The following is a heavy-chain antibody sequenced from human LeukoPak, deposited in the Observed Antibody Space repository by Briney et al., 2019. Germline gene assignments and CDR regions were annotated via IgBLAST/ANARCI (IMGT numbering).Heavy chain of an antibody. J-gene: IGHJ6*02. CDR3: ARGQYRSSWPEYYYGMDV. V-gene: IGHV3-66*01. CDR1: GFTVSSNY. Sequence: GGSLRLSCAASGFTVSSNYMSWVRQAPGKGLEWVSVIYSGGSTYYADSVKGRFTISRDNSKNTLYLQMNSLRAEDTAVYYCARGQYRSSWPEYYYGMDVWGQGTTVTVSS. CDR2: IYSGGST. D-gene: IGHD6-13*01.